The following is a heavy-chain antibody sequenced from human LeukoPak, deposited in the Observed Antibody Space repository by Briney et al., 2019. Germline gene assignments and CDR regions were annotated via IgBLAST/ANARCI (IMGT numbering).Heavy chain of an antibody. CDR2: IKQDGNEK. J-gene: IGHJ4*02. V-gene: IGHV3-7*01. CDR3: ARDWGEWEPRKIDY. D-gene: IGHD1-26*01. Sequence: PGGSLRLSCAASGFMFSSYWMTWVRQAPGKGLEWVVNIKQDGNEKYYVDSVKGRFTISRDNAKNSVYLQMNSLRAEDTAVYYCARDWGEWEPRKIDYWGQGTLVTVS. CDR1: GFMFSSYW.